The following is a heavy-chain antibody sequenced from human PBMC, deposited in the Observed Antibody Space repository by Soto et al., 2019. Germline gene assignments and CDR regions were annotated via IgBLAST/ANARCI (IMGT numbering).Heavy chain of an antibody. D-gene: IGHD2-15*01. CDR1: GFTFGDSY. CDR2: ISPGSRYP. J-gene: IGHJ5*02. CDR3: VRGGGGGLFDP. Sequence: GGSLRLSCAVSGFTFGDSYMSWIRQAPGKGLEWLSYISPGSRYPAYADSVKGRFTISRDNAKRSLYLQMMSLTAEDTAIYYCVRGGGGGLFDPWRQGTMVTVS. V-gene: IGHV3-11*06.